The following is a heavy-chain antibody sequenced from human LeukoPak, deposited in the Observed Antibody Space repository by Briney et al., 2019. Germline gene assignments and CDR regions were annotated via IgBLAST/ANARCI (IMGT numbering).Heavy chain of an antibody. CDR3: ARGLNYDYVWGSYPHLYYFDY. V-gene: IGHV4-59*01. CDR1: GGSISSYY. D-gene: IGHD3-16*02. CDR2: IYYSGST. J-gene: IGHJ4*02. Sequence: SETLSLTCTGSGGSISSYYWSWIRQPPGKGLEWIGYIYYSGSTNYNPSLKSRVTISVDTSKNQFSLKLSSVTAADTAVYYCARGLNYDYVWGSYPHLYYFDYWGQGTLVTVSS.